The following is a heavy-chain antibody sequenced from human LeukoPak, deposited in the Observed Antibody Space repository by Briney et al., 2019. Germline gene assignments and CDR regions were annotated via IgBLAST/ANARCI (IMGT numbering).Heavy chain of an antibody. D-gene: IGHD2-2*01. CDR2: IITSGATT. CDR1: GFTFSSYT. Sequence: PGGSLRLSCAASGFTFSSYTMSWVRQAPAPGMGLEWVSTIITSGATTFYADSVKGRFTISRDNSKNTLYLQMNSLRAEDTAVYYCAKNSPKPAGTYFQHCGQGTLVTVSS. V-gene: IGHV3-23*01. J-gene: IGHJ1*01. CDR3: AKNSPKPAGTYFQH.